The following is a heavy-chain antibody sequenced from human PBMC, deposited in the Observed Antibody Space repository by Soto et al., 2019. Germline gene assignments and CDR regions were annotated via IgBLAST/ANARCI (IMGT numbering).Heavy chain of an antibody. CDR1: GGSISSGGYY. D-gene: IGHD6-19*01. J-gene: IGHJ4*02. CDR3: ARAPRGEQWLVPRYYFDY. Sequence: SETLSLTCTVSGGSISSGGYYWSWIRQHPGKGLEWIGYIYYSGSTYYNPSLKSRVTISVDTSKNQFSLKLSSVTAADTAVYYCARAPRGEQWLVPRYYFDYWGQGTLVTVSS. CDR2: IYYSGST. V-gene: IGHV4-31*03.